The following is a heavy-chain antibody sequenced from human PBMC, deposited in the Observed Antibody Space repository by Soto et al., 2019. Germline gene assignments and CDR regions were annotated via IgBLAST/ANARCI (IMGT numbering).Heavy chain of an antibody. V-gene: IGHV3-23*01. CDR3: AKDLTVVVVAAPSDAFDI. CDR2: ISGSGGST. J-gene: IGHJ3*02. Sequence: EVQLLESGGGLVQPGGSLRLSCAASGFTFSSYAMSWVRQAPGKGLEWVSAISGSGGSTYYAYSVNGRFTISRDNSKNMLYLQMNRLMAVDTAVYYCAKDLTVVVVAAPSDAFDIWGQGTMVTVSS. D-gene: IGHD2-15*01. CDR1: GFTFSSYA.